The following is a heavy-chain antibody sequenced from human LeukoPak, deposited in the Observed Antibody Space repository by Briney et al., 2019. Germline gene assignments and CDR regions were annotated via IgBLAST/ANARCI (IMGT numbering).Heavy chain of an antibody. CDR3: ARDFGSSSSSGVVDY. D-gene: IGHD6-6*01. J-gene: IGHJ4*02. CDR1: GGSISTYY. Sequence: SETLSLTCTVSGGSISTYYWSWIRQPPGKGLEWIGYIYYSGSTYYNPSLKSRVTISVDTSKNQFSLKLSSVTAADTAVYYCARDFGSSSSSGVVDYWGQGTLVTVSS. V-gene: IGHV4-59*12. CDR2: IYYSGST.